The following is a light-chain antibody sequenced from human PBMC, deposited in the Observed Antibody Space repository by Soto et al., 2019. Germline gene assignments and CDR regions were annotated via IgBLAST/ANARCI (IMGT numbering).Light chain of an antibody. CDR2: KAS. Sequence: DIQMTQSPSTLSGSVGDRVTITCRASQTLSSWLAWYQQKPGKAPKLVIYKASTLKIGVPSRFSGSGSGTEFTLTISSLQPDDFATYYCQHDNSYSEAFGQGTKVELK. J-gene: IGKJ1*01. CDR3: QHDNSYSEA. V-gene: IGKV1-5*03. CDR1: QTLSSW.